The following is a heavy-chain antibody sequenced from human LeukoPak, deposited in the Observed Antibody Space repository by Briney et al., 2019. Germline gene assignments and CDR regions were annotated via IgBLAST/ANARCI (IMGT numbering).Heavy chain of an antibody. CDR2: ISSSSSYL. Sequence: PGGSLRLSCAASGFTFSSYSMNWVRQAPGKGLEWVSSISSSSSYLYYADSVKGRFTISRDNAKNSLYLQMNSLRDEDTAVYYCARDPPDIVATINRFDYWGQGTLVTVSS. D-gene: IGHD5-12*01. V-gene: IGHV3-21*01. CDR1: GFTFSSYS. J-gene: IGHJ4*02. CDR3: ARDPPDIVATINRFDY.